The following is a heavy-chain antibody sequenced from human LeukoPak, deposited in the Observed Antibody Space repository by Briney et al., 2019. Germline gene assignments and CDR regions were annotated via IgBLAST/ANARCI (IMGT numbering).Heavy chain of an antibody. Sequence: GGSLRLSCAASGFTFSSYSINWVRQAPGKGLEWVSSISSSSSYIYYADSVKGRFTISRDNAKNSLYLQMNSLRAEDTAVYYCARGTAAPSGFDYWGQGTLVTVSS. CDR2: ISSSSSYI. CDR3: ARGTAAPSGFDY. J-gene: IGHJ4*02. V-gene: IGHV3-21*01. CDR1: GFTFSSYS. D-gene: IGHD6-13*01.